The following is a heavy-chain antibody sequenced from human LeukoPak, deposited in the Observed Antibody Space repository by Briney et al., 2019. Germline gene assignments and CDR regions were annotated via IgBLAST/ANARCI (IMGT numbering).Heavy chain of an antibody. V-gene: IGHV3-23*01. CDR2: LGTGGATT. D-gene: IGHD2/OR15-2a*01. J-gene: IGHJ4*02. Sequence: PGGSLRLSWAVSGFTFSSDAMSWVRQAPGKGLEWVAALGTGGATTYYPDSVKGRFTISRDKSKTTLYLQMTSLRAEDTAVYYCAKHNGPVIARGPFDYWGQGTLVTVSS. CDR1: GFTFSSDA. CDR3: AKHNGPVIARGPFDY.